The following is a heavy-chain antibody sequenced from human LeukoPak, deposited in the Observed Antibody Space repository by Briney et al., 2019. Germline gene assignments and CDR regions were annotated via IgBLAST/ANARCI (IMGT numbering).Heavy chain of an antibody. CDR3: ATGAQDTAMYYYGMDV. D-gene: IGHD5-18*01. CDR1: GFTFDDYA. V-gene: IGHV3-9*01. CDR2: ISWNSGSI. J-gene: IGHJ6*02. Sequence: GRSLRPSCAASGFTFDDYAMHWVRQAPGKGLEWVSGISWNSGSIGYADSVKGRFTISRDNAKNSLYLQMNSLRAEDTALYYCATGAQDTAMYYYGMDVWGQGTTVTVSS.